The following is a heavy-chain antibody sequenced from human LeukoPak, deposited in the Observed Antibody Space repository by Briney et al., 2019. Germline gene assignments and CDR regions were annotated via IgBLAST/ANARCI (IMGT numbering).Heavy chain of an antibody. V-gene: IGHV3-21*01. CDR3: ARGPWDIVVVPAANDAFDI. J-gene: IGHJ3*02. D-gene: IGHD2-2*01. CDR1: GFTFSSYS. Sequence: PGGSLRLPCAASGFTFSSYSMTWVRQAPGKGLEWASFISSRSNYIYYADSLKGRFTISRDNAKNSLYLQMNSLRAEDTAVYYCARGPWDIVVVPAANDAFDIWGQGTMVTVSS. CDR2: ISSRSNYI.